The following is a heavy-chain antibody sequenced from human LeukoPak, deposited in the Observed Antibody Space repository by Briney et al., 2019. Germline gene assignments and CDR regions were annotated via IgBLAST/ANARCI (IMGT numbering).Heavy chain of an antibody. D-gene: IGHD6-13*01. CDR1: GYTFTSYG. J-gene: IGHJ6*03. CDR2: ISAYNGNT. CDR3: ARVQGAAAGIGDYYYYYYMDV. V-gene: IGHV1-18*01. Sequence: VKVSCKASGYTFTSYGISWVRQAPGQGLEWMGWISAYNGNTNYAQKLQGRVTMTTDTSTSTAYMELRSLRSDDTAVYYCARVQGAAAGIGDYYYYYYMDVWGKGTTVTISS.